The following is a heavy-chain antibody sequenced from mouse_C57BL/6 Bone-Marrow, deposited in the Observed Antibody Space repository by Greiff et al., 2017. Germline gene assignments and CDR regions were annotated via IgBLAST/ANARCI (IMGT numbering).Heavy chain of an antibody. V-gene: IGHV14-4*01. CDR1: GFNIKDDY. J-gene: IGHJ2*01. Sequence: VQLQQSGAELVRPGASVKLSCTASGFNIKDDYIHWVKQRPEQGLEWIGRIDPEIGDTEYASKFQGKATITSDTSSNTAYLQLSILTSEDTAVYYCSSFEGDYFDFWGQGTPLTVAS. CDR3: SSFEGDYFDF. CDR2: IDPEIGDT.